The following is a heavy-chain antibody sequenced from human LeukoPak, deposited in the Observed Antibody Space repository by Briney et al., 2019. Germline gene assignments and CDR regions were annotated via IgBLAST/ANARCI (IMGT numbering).Heavy chain of an antibody. D-gene: IGHD2-15*01. J-gene: IGHJ6*04. V-gene: IGHV4-59*01. Sequence: ASETLSLTCTVSGGSITSSYWSWFRQPPGGELESIGYSYYSGTTKSNPSLESRVTISVDTSKNQLSLKLSFVTAADTAIYYCGGEPRLLDVWGKGITVTVSS. CDR3: GGEPRLLDV. CDR2: SYYSGTT. CDR1: GGSITSSY.